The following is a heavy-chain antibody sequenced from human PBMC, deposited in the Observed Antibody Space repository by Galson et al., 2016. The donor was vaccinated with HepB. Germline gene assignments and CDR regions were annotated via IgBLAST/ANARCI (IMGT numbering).Heavy chain of an antibody. J-gene: IGHJ4*02. CDR1: GGSISSGDTY. CDR3: GTSTGITEY. Sequence: SETLSLTCTVSGGSISSGDTYWGWIRQPPGKGLAYIGNFYSTGSASYNPSLDSRVTISVDMSKNQFFLSLPSVTAADTAVYYRGTSTGITEYWGQGILVTVSS. D-gene: IGHD1-7*01. CDR2: FYSTGSA. V-gene: IGHV4-39*01.